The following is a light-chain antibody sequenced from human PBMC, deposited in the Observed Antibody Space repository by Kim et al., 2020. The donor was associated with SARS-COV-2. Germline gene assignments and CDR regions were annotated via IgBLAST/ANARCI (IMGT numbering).Light chain of an antibody. CDR1: SLRNFY. J-gene: IGLJ3*02. CDR2: GKP. Sequence: SSELTQDPAVSVALGQTVRLTCQGDSLRNFYATWYQQRPGQAPLLLLYGKPNRPSGLPDRFSGSGSGNTASLTITGAQAEDEADYYCNSRDITGHHLVFG. CDR3: NSRDITGHHLV. V-gene: IGLV3-19*01.